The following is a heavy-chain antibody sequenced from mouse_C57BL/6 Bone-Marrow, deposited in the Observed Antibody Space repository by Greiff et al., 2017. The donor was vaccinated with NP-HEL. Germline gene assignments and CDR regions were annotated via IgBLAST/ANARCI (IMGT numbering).Heavy chain of an antibody. Sequence: EVQLQESGPELVKPGASVKISCKASGYSFTGYYMNWVKQSPEQSLEWIGEINPSTGGTTYNQKFKAKATLTVDKSSSTAYMQLKSLTSEDSAVYYCARSQGITTVVAPYYFDYWGKGTTLTVSS. CDR2: INPSTGGT. J-gene: IGHJ2*01. CDR3: ARSQGITTVVAPYYFDY. V-gene: IGHV1-42*01. D-gene: IGHD1-1*01. CDR1: GYSFTGYY.